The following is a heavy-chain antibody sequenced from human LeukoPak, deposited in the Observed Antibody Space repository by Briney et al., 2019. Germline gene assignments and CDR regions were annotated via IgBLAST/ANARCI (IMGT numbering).Heavy chain of an antibody. CDR3: ARATELTYCGGDCYLDY. D-gene: IGHD2-21*02. Sequence: ASVKVSCKASGYTFTGYYMHWVRQAPGQRLEWMGWINPNSGGTNYAQKFQGRVTMTRDTSISTAYMELSRLRSDDTAVYYCARATELTYCGGDCYLDYWGQGTLVTVSS. CDR1: GYTFTGYY. J-gene: IGHJ4*02. CDR2: INPNSGGT. V-gene: IGHV1-2*02.